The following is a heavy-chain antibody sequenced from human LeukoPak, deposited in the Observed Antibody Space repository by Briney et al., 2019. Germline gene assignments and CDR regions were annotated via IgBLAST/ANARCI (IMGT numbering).Heavy chain of an antibody. D-gene: IGHD6-19*01. CDR3: AREKRPTDNSRIAVARNWFDP. CDR1: GGSISSYY. V-gene: IGHV4-59*12. Sequence: SETLSFTCTVSGGSISSYYWSWIRQPPGKGLEWIGYIYYSGSTNYNPSLKSRVTISVDTSKNQFSLKLSSVTAADTAVYYCAREKRPTDNSRIAVARNWFDPWGQGTLVTVSS. J-gene: IGHJ5*02. CDR2: IYYSGST.